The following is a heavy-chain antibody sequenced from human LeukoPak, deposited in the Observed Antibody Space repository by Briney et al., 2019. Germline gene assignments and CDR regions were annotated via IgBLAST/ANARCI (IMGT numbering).Heavy chain of an antibody. CDR1: SESFSGGY. J-gene: IGHJ4*02. Sequence: SETLSLTCTVYSESFSGGYWSWLRQPPGKGLDWIGEISHNEGINYSPSLTSRVTISVDTSKNQFSLKLTSMTAADTAVYYCARGLDRSKTGYWGQGSLVTVSS. CDR3: ARGLDRSKTGY. V-gene: IGHV4-34*01. CDR2: ISHNEGI. D-gene: IGHD1-1*01.